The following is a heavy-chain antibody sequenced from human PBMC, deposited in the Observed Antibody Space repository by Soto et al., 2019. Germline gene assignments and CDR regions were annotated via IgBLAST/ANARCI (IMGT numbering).Heavy chain of an antibody. D-gene: IGHD3-9*01. Sequence: KSSETLSLTCAVYGGSFSGYYWSWIRQPPGKGLEWIGEINHSGSTNYNPSLKSRVTISVDTSKNQFSLKLSSVTAADTAVYYCASGGLDWLLPYYYYYGMDVWGQGTKVTVSS. V-gene: IGHV4-34*01. CDR1: GGSFSGYY. J-gene: IGHJ6*02. CDR2: INHSGST. CDR3: ASGGLDWLLPYYYYYGMDV.